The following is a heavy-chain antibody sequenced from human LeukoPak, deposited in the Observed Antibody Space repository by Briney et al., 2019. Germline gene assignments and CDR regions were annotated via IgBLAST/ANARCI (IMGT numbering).Heavy chain of an antibody. Sequence: PSETMSLTCGVYGGSFSSYYWSWIRQPPGKGLEWVGEIHHSGNTKYNPSLKSRVTISVDTSKDQFSLKLSSVTAADTAVYFCARRAYSAAYWKHFDYWGQGTLVTVSS. CDR2: IHHSGNT. CDR3: ARRAYSAAYWKHFDY. J-gene: IGHJ4*02. V-gene: IGHV4-34*01. CDR1: GGSFSSYY. D-gene: IGHD1-1*01.